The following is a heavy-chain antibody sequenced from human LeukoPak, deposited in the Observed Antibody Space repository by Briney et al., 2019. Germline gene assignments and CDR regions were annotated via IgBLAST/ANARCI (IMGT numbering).Heavy chain of an antibody. J-gene: IGHJ5*02. D-gene: IGHD3-16*01. CDR3: ASQSYARFDP. CDR2: IKPDGSEA. CDR1: GFTFSSRW. Sequence: GGSLRLSCAASGFTFSSRWMSWVRQAPGKGLEWVGNIKPDGSEAYHVDSVKGRFTISRDNARNSLFLQMNSLRVEDTAVYYCASQSYARFDPWGQGTLVTVSS. V-gene: IGHV3-7*01.